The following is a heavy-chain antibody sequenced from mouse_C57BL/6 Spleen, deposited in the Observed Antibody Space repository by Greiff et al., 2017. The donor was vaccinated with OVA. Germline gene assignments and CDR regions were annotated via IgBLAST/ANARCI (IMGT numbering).Heavy chain of an antibody. CDR2: INPNNGGT. CDR3: ARRDDSSYSYYFDY. V-gene: IGHV1-22*01. J-gene: IGHJ2*01. D-gene: IGHD1-1*01. Sequence: EVQLQQSGPELVKPGASVKMSCKASGYTFTDYNMHWVKQSHGKSLEWIGYINPNNGGTSYNQKFKGKATMTVNKSSSTAYMELRSLTSEDAAVYYCARRDDSSYSYYFDYWGQGTTLTVSS. CDR1: GYTFTDYN.